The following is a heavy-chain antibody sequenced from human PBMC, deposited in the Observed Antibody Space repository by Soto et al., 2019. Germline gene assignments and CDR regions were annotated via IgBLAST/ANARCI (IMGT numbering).Heavy chain of an antibody. V-gene: IGHV2-5*02. J-gene: IGHJ5*02. CDR2: SYWDDDK. Sequence: QITLKESGPTLVNPTQTLTLSCTFSGFSLSTSGLGVGWVRQPQGNALEWLALSYWDDDKRYSPTLKSRLTIPKDTSKNQVVLTMTNVDPVDTATYYCAHRGGYCSGGSCHNWFDPWGQGTLVTVSS. CDR1: GFSLSTSGLG. D-gene: IGHD2-15*01. CDR3: AHRGGYCSGGSCHNWFDP.